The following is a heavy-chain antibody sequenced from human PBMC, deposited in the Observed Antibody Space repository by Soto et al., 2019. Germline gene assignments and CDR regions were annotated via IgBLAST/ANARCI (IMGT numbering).Heavy chain of an antibody. J-gene: IGHJ4*02. V-gene: IGHV4-4*02. CDR3: ARKRTTVAGLLLDY. D-gene: IGHD6-19*01. Sequence: PSETLSLTCAVSGVSISSGNWWTWVRQSPQRGLEYIGEIFHDGTANYYPSFERRVAISXXXXXXQXSXKXXXVTAXDTAIYFCARKRTTVAGLLLDYWGQGALVTVSS. CDR2: IFHDGTA. CDR1: GVSISSGNW.